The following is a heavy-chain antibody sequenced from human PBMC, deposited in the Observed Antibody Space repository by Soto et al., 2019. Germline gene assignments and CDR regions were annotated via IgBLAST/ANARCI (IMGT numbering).Heavy chain of an antibody. Sequence: EVQLLESGGGLVQPGGSLRLSCAASGFTFSNYAMSWVRQAPGKGLEWVSTMSYGGGNTYYADSVKGRFTISRDNSKNTLYLQMNSLRVEDTAVYYWANSGGMAAVDPWGQGTLVTVSP. D-gene: IGHD2-15*01. CDR3: ANSGGMAAVDP. V-gene: IGHV3-23*01. CDR1: GFTFSNYA. J-gene: IGHJ5*02. CDR2: MSYGGGNT.